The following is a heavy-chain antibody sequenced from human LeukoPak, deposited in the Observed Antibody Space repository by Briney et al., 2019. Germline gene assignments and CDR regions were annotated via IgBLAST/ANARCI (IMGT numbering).Heavy chain of an antibody. V-gene: IGHV1-18*01. CDR1: GYTFTGYG. J-gene: IGHJ6*03. CDR3: ARTHGDYLSYYYYYYMDV. Sequence: GASVKVSCKASGYTFTGYGISWVRQAPGQGLEWMGWISPYNYNTNYAQNLRGRVTMTTDTSTSTAYMELSSLRSEDTAVYYCARTHGDYLSYYYYYYMDVWGKGTTVTVSS. D-gene: IGHD4-17*01. CDR2: ISPYNYNT.